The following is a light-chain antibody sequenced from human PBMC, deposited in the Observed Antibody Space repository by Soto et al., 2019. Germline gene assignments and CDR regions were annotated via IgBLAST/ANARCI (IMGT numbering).Light chain of an antibody. CDR2: SAS. Sequence: IQITQSPSSLSASVGDRVTITCRASQGVRDDVGWYQQKPGKAPKLLIYSASTLQSGVPSRFSGSGSGTDFTLNISGLQPEDFETYYCLPESKYPLTFGGGIKVEIK. V-gene: IGKV1-6*01. CDR1: QGVRDD. CDR3: LPESKYPLT. J-gene: IGKJ4*01.